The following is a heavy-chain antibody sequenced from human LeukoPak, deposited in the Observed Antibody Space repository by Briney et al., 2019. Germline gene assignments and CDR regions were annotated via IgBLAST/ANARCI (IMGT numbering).Heavy chain of an antibody. D-gene: IGHD2-15*01. J-gene: IGHJ4*02. V-gene: IGHV3-30-3*01. CDR2: ISYDGSNK. CDR1: GFTFSSYA. Sequence: PGRSLRLSCAASGFTFSSYAMHWVCQAPSKGLEWVAVISYDGSNKYYADSVKGRFTISRDNSKNTLYLQMNSLRAEDTAVYYCARGFVSYYFDYWGQGTLVTVSS. CDR3: ARGFVSYYFDY.